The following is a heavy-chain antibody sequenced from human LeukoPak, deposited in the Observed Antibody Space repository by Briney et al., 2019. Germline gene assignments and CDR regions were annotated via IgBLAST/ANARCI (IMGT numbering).Heavy chain of an antibody. Sequence: GESLKISCNVSGDNFASYRIGWVRQMPGKGLEWMGFIYPGDSETKNSPSFQGQGTMSADKSISTAYLQWSSLKASDTAIYYCARLGLGSGRSCDYWGQGTLVIVSS. CDR1: GDNFASYR. CDR3: ARLGLGSGRSCDY. V-gene: IGHV5-51*01. CDR2: IYPGDSET. J-gene: IGHJ4*02. D-gene: IGHD3-10*01.